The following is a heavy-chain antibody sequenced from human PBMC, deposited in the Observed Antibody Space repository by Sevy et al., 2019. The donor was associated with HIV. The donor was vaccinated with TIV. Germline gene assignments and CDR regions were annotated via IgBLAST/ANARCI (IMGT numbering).Heavy chain of an antibody. D-gene: IGHD2-21*02. V-gene: IGHV5-51*01. CDR1: GFTSANYW. CDR3: SCCWGDWFSPPPY. CDR2: IYFGDADT. Sequence: GESLKISCKASGFTSANYWMGWVRQMPGKGLEWMGLIYFGDADTRYSPPLQGQVTISADKSISTAFLQWSSLKASDAAMYYCSCCWGDWFSPPPYWGQGTLVTVSS. J-gene: IGHJ4*02.